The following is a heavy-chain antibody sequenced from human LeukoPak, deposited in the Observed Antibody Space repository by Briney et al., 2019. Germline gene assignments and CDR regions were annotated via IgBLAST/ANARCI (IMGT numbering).Heavy chain of an antibody. CDR1: GGSISSGGYS. CDR3: ARNDARWFDP. CDR2: IYHSGST. D-gene: IGHD2-2*01. V-gene: IGHV4-30-2*01. J-gene: IGHJ5*02. Sequence: SQTLSLTCAVSGGSISSGGYSWSWIRQPPGKGLEWIGYIYHSGSTYYNPSLKSRVTISVDRSKNQFSLKLSSVTAADTAVYYCARNDARWFDPWGQGTLVTVSS.